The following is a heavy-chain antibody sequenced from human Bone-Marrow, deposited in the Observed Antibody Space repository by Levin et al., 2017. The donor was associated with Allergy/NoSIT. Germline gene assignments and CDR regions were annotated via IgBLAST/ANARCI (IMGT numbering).Heavy chain of an antibody. CDR2: ISGTGRHI. Sequence: RGSLRLSCAASGFNFASYGMNWVRQAPGKGLEWVSSISGTGRHIYLADSLKGRFTISRDNAKNSLSLQMNNLRGEDTAVFYCAKDEGPFSSSFAFDCWGQGALVTVSS. CDR3: AKDEGPFSSSFAFDC. D-gene: IGHD2-2*01. CDR1: GFNFASYG. J-gene: IGHJ4*02. V-gene: IGHV3-21*01.